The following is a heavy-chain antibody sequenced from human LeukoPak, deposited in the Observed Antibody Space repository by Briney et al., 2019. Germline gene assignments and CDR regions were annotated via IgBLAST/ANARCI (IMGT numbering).Heavy chain of an antibody. CDR2: INPNSGGT. CDR3: ARGNKDYGDYARGLSDY. Sequence: ASVKVSCKASGYTFTGYYIHWVRQAPGQGLEWMGWINPNSGGTNYAQKFQGRVTMTRDTSISTAYMELSRLRSDDTAVYYCARGNKDYGDYARGLSDYWGQGTLVTVSS. CDR1: GYTFTGYY. J-gene: IGHJ4*02. V-gene: IGHV1-2*02. D-gene: IGHD4-17*01.